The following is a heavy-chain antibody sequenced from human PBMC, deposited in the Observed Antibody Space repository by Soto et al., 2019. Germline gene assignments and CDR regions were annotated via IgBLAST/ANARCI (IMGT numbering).Heavy chain of an antibody. J-gene: IGHJ4*02. V-gene: IGHV3-33*01. Sequence: PGGSLRLSCAASGFFFNTYGMHWVRQAPGKGLEWVAASWYNGINNYYADSVKGRFTISRDNSKNTLYLQMNTLRVEDTAVYYCARGLDYDSSGYYFDYWGQGALVTVSS. D-gene: IGHD3-22*01. CDR1: GFFFNTYG. CDR2: SWYNGINN. CDR3: ARGLDYDSSGYYFDY.